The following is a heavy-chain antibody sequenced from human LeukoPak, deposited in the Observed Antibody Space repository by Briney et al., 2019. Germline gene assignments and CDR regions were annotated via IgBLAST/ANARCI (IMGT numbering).Heavy chain of an antibody. D-gene: IGHD6-19*01. CDR3: AKEYDSGWYVVDY. J-gene: IGHJ4*02. V-gene: IGHV3-30*02. Sequence: GGSLRLSCAASGLTFSDYYMSWIRQAPGKGLEWVAFIRYDGSNKYYADSVKGRFTISRDNSKDTLYLQMNSLRAEDTAVYYCAKEYDSGWYVVDYWGQGTLVTVSS. CDR1: GLTFSDYY. CDR2: IRYDGSNK.